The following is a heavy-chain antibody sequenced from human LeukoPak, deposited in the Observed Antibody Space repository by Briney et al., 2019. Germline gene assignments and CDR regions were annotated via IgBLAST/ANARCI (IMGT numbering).Heavy chain of an antibody. V-gene: IGHV3-53*01. CDR1: GFTVSSDY. J-gene: IGHJ4*02. CDR3: ARASLDN. CDR2: IYSGGST. Sequence: PGGSLRLSCAASGFTVSSDYISWVCQGPAKGLDWVSVIYSGGSTNYADSVRARFTISRDNSKNTVYLQMNSLRVEDTAVYYCARASLDNWGQGTLVTVSP.